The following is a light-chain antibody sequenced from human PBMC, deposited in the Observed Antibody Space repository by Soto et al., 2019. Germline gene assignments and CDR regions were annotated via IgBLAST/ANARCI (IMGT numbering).Light chain of an antibody. CDR2: KAS. CDR1: QSISSW. J-gene: IGKJ4*01. V-gene: IGKV1-5*03. Sequence: DSQMTQYPSTLSASIGDRVTITCRAGQSISSWLAWYQQKPGKAPKLLICKASTLQSGVPPRFSGSGSGTEFALTISSLQPDDFATNYCQQYESYPMTFGGGTKVEIK. CDR3: QQYESYPMT.